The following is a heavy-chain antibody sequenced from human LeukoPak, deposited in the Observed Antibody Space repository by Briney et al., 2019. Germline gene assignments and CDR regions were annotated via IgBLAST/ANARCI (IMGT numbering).Heavy chain of an antibody. J-gene: IGHJ6*03. V-gene: IGHV3-20*04. CDR2: INWNGGST. Sequence: GGSLRLSCAASVFTFDDYGMSWVRQAPGKGLEWVSGINWNGGSTGYADSVKGRFTISRDNAKNSLYLQMNSLRAEDTALYYCARGPGYYYYYMDVWGKGTTVTVSS. CDR3: ARGPGYYYYYMDV. CDR1: VFTFDDYG.